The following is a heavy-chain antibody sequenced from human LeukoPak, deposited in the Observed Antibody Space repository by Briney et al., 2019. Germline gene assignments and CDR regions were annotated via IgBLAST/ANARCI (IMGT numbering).Heavy chain of an antibody. V-gene: IGHV1-2*02. Sequence: ASLKVSCTPSVYTFTSYGISWVRQAPGQGLEWMGGINPDSGGTSSAQKFQGRVTMTRDTSISTAYMELNRLRSDDTAVYYCARAGGGYSSGWGAFDIWGQGTMVTVS. CDR2: INPDSGGT. CDR3: ARAGGGYSSGWGAFDI. CDR1: VYTFTSYG. J-gene: IGHJ3*02. D-gene: IGHD5-18*01.